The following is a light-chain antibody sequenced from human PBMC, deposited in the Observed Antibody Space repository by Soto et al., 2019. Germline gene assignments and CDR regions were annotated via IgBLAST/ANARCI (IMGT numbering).Light chain of an antibody. CDR1: SSNIGAGYD. CDR2: GNI. J-gene: IGLJ2*01. V-gene: IGLV1-40*01. Sequence: QSVLTQPPSVSGAPGQRVTISCTGSSSNIGAGYDVHWYQQLPGTAPKLLIFGNINRPSGVPDRSSGSKSGTSASLAITGLLAEDEADYYCQSYDNSLSGVVFGGGTQLTVL. CDR3: QSYDNSLSGVV.